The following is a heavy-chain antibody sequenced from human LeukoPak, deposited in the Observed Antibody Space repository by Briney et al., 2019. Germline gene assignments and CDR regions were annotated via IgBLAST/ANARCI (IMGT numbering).Heavy chain of an antibody. CDR3: ARYWNDRYFDY. J-gene: IGHJ4*02. Sequence: GGSLRLSCAASGFTFSSHSMGWVRQAPGKGLEWVSAISSSGGSTFYADSVKGRFTISRDQSKNTLFLQMNSLRANDTAIYYCARYWNDRYFDYWGPGTLVTVSS. D-gene: IGHD1-1*01. CDR1: GFTFSSHS. V-gene: IGHV3-23*01. CDR2: ISSSGGST.